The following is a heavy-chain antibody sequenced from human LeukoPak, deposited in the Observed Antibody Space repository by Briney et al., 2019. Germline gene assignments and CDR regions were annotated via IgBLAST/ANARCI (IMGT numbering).Heavy chain of an antibody. Sequence: KSSETLSLTCAVYGGSFSGYYWSWIRQPPGKGLEWIGEINHSGSTNYNPSLKSRVTISVDTSKNQFSLKLSSVTAADTAVYYCAIGLRRWLRDPFDYWGQGTLVTVSS. CDR2: INHSGST. V-gene: IGHV4-34*01. CDR3: AIGLRRWLRDPFDY. D-gene: IGHD5-12*01. CDR1: GGSFSGYY. J-gene: IGHJ4*02.